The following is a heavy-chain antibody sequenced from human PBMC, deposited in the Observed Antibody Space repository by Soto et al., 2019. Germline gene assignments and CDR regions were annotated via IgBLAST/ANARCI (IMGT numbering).Heavy chain of an antibody. CDR2: IVVGSGNT. Sequence: QMQLVQSGPEVKKPGTSVKVSCKASGFTFTSSAVQWVPQARGQRLEWIGWIVVGSGNTNYAQKFQERVTITRDMSTSTAYMELSSLRSEDTAVYYCAAVLYYYGSGSPIDYWGQGTLVTVSS. D-gene: IGHD3-10*01. CDR1: GFTFTSSA. J-gene: IGHJ4*02. CDR3: AAVLYYYGSGSPIDY. V-gene: IGHV1-58*01.